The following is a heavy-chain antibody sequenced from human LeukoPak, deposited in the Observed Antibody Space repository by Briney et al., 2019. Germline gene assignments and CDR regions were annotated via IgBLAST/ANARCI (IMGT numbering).Heavy chain of an antibody. J-gene: IGHJ4*02. D-gene: IGHD4-23*01. V-gene: IGHV4-59*01. CDR2: IFLTGTT. Sequence: SETLSLTCSFSGGSISDYYWSWIRQPPVKGLEWIGHIFLTGTTDYNPSLKSRVIISVDTSKKQFSLKLSSLTAADTAVYCCARLRWQPVGPYFDDWGQGTLVTVSS. CDR1: GGSISDYY. CDR3: ARLRWQPVGPYFDD.